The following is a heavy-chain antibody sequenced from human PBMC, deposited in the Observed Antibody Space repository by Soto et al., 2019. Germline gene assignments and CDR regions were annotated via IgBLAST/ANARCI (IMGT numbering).Heavy chain of an antibody. CDR3: ARGSRSEGYYDSSGPKDY. J-gene: IGHJ4*02. CDR2: ISSSGSTI. Sequence: PGGSLNLSSSASGFTFSSYEMNWVRPAPGKGLEWGSYISSSGSTIYYADSVKVRFTISRDNATHSLYLQMDSLTAEDTAVYYCARGSRSEGYYDSSGPKDYWGQGTLVTVSS. CDR1: GFTFSSYE. D-gene: IGHD3-22*01. V-gene: IGHV3-48*03.